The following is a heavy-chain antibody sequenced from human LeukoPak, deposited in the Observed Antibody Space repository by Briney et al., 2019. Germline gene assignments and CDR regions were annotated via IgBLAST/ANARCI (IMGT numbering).Heavy chain of an antibody. CDR3: ARGGPYCSSTSCYPSNWFDP. Sequence: SETLSLTCAVYGGSFSGYYWSWIRQPPGKGLEWIGEINHSGSTNYNPSLKSRVTISVDTSKTQFSLKLSSVTAADTAVYYCARGGPYCSSTSCYPSNWFDPWGQGTLVTVSS. CDR1: GGSFSGYY. D-gene: IGHD2-2*01. CDR2: INHSGST. J-gene: IGHJ5*02. V-gene: IGHV4-34*01.